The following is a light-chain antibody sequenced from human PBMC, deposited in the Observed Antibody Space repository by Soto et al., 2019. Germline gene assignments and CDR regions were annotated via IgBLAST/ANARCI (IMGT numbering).Light chain of an antibody. V-gene: IGKV3-20*01. CDR3: QQYGSSGT. Sequence: EIVLTQSPGTLSLSPWERATLSCRASQSVSNNYLAWYQQKPGQAPRLLIYGASNRATGIPDRFSGSGSGTDFILTISRLEPEDFAVYYCQQYGSSGTFGQGTKVDI. CDR1: QSVSNNY. CDR2: GAS. J-gene: IGKJ1*01.